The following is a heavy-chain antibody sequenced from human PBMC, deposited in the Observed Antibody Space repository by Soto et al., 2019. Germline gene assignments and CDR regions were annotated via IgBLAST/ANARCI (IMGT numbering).Heavy chain of an antibody. CDR3: APDSSTVETAMVSQYIYVMDV. CDR1: GDTFISYA. V-gene: IGHV1-69*12. Sequence: QVQLVQSGAEVKKPGSSVKVSCKSSGDTFISYAISWVRQAPGQGLEWMGGVVPMFGIPNYAQKFQGRVTIIADEYTSTAYLELSSLTTGDTAVYYCAPDSSTVETAMVSQYIYVMDVWGQGATNTVSS. D-gene: IGHD5-18*01. J-gene: IGHJ6*02. CDR2: VVPMFGIP.